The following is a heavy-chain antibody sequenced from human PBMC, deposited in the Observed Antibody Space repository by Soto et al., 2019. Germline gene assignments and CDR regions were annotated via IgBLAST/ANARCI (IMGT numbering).Heavy chain of an antibody. D-gene: IGHD5-12*01. CDR3: ARGGGDGYNKGNAFDI. Sequence: QVQLQQWGAGLLKPSETLSLTCAVYGGSFSGYYWIWIRQPPGKGLEWIGEINHSGSTNYNPSLKSRVTISVDTSKNQFSLKLSSVTAAATAVYYCARGGGDGYNKGNAFDIWGQGTMVTVSS. CDR1: GGSFSGYY. J-gene: IGHJ3*02. V-gene: IGHV4-34*01. CDR2: INHSGST.